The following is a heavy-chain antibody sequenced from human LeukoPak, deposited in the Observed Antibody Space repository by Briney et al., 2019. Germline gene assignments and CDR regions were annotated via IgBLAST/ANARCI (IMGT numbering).Heavy chain of an antibody. J-gene: IGHJ4*02. CDR1: GFTLSGYW. CDR2: IKKDGSER. D-gene: IGHD2-2*03. V-gene: IGHV3-7*04. Sequence: GGSLSLSCAASGFTLSGYWMTWVRQAPGKGLEWVAKIKKDGSERYYVDSVKGRFTISRDNAKNSLYLQMNSLRAEDTGVYYCARDWMEKHFDCWGQGTLVTVSS. CDR3: ARDWMEKHFDC.